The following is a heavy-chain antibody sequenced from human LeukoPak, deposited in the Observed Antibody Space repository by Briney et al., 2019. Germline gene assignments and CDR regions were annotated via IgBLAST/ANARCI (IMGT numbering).Heavy chain of an antibody. Sequence: PGGPLRLSCSASGFTLSSYAMSWLRQAPGKGLEGVSAVSACGDNTYHAQSVKGGFTISRDNPKNTVYLQMTSVTAQDTARYYCAKKRTTVAGTNYFDYWGQGILVRVSS. CDR1: GFTLSSYA. D-gene: IGHD6-19*01. V-gene: IGHV3-23*01. CDR2: VSACGDNT. J-gene: IGHJ4*02. CDR3: AKKRTTVAGTNYFDY.